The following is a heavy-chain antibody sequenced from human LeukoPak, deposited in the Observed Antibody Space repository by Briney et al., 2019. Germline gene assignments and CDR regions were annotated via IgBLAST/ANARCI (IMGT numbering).Heavy chain of an antibody. D-gene: IGHD2-15*01. V-gene: IGHV4-4*07. CDR2: VYTIGNT. Sequence: SETLSLTCTVSGGSLSSYYWGWIRQPAGKGLEWIGRVYTIGNTNYNPSLKSRVTMSVDTSKKQFSLKLSSVTAADTAVYYCARDRQGYYFDYWGQGTLVTVSS. J-gene: IGHJ4*02. CDR1: GGSLSSYY. CDR3: ARDRQGYYFDY.